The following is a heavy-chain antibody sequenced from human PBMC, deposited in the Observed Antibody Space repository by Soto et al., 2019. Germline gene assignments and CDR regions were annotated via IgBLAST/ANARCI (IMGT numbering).Heavy chain of an antibody. J-gene: IGHJ5*02. Sequence: SETLSLTCTVSGGSISSYYWSWIRQPPGKGLEWIGYIYYSGSTNYNPSLKSRVTISVDTSKDQFSLKLSSVTAADTAVYYCARDQREYYYDSSGLNWFDPWGQGTLVTVSS. CDR2: IYYSGST. V-gene: IGHV4-59*01. D-gene: IGHD3-22*01. CDR3: ARDQREYYYDSSGLNWFDP. CDR1: GGSISSYY.